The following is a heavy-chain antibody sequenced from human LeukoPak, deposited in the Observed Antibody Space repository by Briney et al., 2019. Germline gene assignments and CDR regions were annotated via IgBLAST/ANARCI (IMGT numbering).Heavy chain of an antibody. CDR2: ISSSSSNI. Sequence: GGSLRLSCAASGFDFSTYRIDWVRQAPGKGLEWVSYISSSSSNIYHADSAKGRFTISRDNAKNSLHLQMNSLRAEDTAVYYCARVGRSGWTVDYWGQGTLVTVSS. D-gene: IGHD6-19*01. V-gene: IGHV3-48*04. CDR1: GFDFSTYR. J-gene: IGHJ4*02. CDR3: ARVGRSGWTVDY.